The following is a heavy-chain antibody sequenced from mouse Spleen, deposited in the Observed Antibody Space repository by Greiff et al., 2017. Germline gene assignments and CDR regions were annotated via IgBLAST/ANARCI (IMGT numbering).Heavy chain of an antibody. Sequence: EVQGVESGGGLVKPGGSLKLSCAASGFTFSSYAMSWVRQTPEKRLEWVATISSCGSYTYYPDSVKGRFTISRDNAKNTLYLQMSSLRSEDTAMYYCARHDGDGSFYAMDYWGQGTSVTVSS. D-gene: IGHD2-3*01. V-gene: IGHV5-9-3*01. J-gene: IGHJ4*01. CDR1: GFTFSSYA. CDR2: ISSCGSYT. CDR3: ARHDGDGSFYAMDY.